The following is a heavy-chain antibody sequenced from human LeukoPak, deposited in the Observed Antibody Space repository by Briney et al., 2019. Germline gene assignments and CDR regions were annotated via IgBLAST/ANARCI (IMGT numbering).Heavy chain of an antibody. CDR2: INPKSGGT. CDR1: GYTFTGHY. CDR3: AKGYYGSGSPRD. V-gene: IGHV1-2*02. J-gene: IGHJ4*02. Sequence: ASVTVSCKASGYTFTGHYMHWVRQAPGQGLEWMGWINPKSGGTDYAQQFQGRVTITMDTSIRTVYMDLSRLGSDDTAMYYCAKGYYGSGSPRDWGQGTLVTVSS. D-gene: IGHD3-10*01.